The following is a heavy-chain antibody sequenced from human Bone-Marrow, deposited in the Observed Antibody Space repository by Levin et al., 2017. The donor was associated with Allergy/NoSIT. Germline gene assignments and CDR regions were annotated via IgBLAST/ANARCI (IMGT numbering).Heavy chain of an antibody. V-gene: IGHV4-31*03. CDR1: GGSISRGDFY. CDR2: IHYSGIA. J-gene: IGHJ4*02. Sequence: SQTLSLTCTVSGGSISRGDFYWNWIRQVPGRGLQWLGYIHYSGIAFYNPSLKSRLDISVDTSTNQFSLDLSSVTAADPAVDYCAVTTITLVRGVILGPLDFWGQGTLATVSS. CDR3: AVTTITLVRGVILGPLDF. D-gene: IGHD3-10*01.